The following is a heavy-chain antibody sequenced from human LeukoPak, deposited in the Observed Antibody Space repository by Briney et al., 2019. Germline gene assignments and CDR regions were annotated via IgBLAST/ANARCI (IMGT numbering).Heavy chain of an antibody. D-gene: IGHD5-24*01. CDR3: VAGGDGMATILAEY. CDR1: GGPISSYY. V-gene: IGHV4-59*08. Sequence: SETLSLTCTVSGGPISSYYWIWIRQSPGKGLEWVGYIHYSGNTNYNPSFKSRVTISLDTSRKQLSLKLRFVTAADTAVYYCVAGGDGMATILAEYWGQGTLVTVSS. CDR2: IHYSGNT. J-gene: IGHJ4*02.